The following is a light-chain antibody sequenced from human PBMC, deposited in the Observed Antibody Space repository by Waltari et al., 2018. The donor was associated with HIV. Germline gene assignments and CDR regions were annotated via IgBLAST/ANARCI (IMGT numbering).Light chain of an antibody. Sequence: SYELTQPLSVSVALGQTARITCGGDNIGSKNVHWYQQKPGQAHVLVIYRNTNRPSGIPERFSGSNAGNTASLTITRAQVGDEADYYCHVWDRATGVFGTGTTVTVL. CDR2: RNT. V-gene: IGLV3-9*01. CDR1: NIGSKN. CDR3: HVWDRATGV. J-gene: IGLJ1*01.